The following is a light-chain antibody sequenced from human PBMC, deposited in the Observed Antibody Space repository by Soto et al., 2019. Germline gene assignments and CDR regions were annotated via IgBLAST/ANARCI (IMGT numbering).Light chain of an antibody. CDR1: QSIGAY. Sequence: DIQMTQSPSSLSASVGDRVIITCRAGQSIGAYLNWYQHKPGKAPSLLISFASTLQTGVPSRFSGSGSGTHFSLAISNLQPEDFATYYCQQTHTSPVTFGQGTKVDIK. J-gene: IGKJ1*01. CDR2: FAS. V-gene: IGKV1-39*01. CDR3: QQTHTSPVT.